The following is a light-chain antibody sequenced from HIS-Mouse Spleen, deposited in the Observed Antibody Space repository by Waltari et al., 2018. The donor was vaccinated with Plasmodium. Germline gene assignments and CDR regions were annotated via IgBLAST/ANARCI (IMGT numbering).Light chain of an antibody. Sequence: SYVLTQPPSVSVAPGQTARITCGGNNIGSKSVHWYQQKPGQAPVLVVYDDSDRPSGFPERFLGSNSGNTATLTISRVEAGDEADYYCQVWDSSSDHPVFGGGTKLTVL. V-gene: IGLV3-21*02. CDR3: QVWDSSSDHPV. J-gene: IGLJ2*01. CDR2: DDS. CDR1: NIGSKS.